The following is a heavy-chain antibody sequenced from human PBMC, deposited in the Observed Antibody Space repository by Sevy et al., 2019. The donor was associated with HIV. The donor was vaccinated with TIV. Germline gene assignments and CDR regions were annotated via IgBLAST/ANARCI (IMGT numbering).Heavy chain of an antibody. Sequence: SVKVSCKASGGTFSSYAISWVRQAPGQGLEWMGGIIPIFGTANYAQKFQGRVTITADESTSTAYMELSSLRSEDTAVYYCARDYYGSGSYYNFPVDYWGQGTLVTVSS. D-gene: IGHD3-10*01. CDR1: GGTFSSYA. CDR3: ARDYYGSGSYYNFPVDY. V-gene: IGHV1-69*13. CDR2: IIPIFGTA. J-gene: IGHJ4*02.